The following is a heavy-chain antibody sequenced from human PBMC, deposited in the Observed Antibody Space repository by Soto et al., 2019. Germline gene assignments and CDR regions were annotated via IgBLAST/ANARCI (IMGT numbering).Heavy chain of an antibody. V-gene: IGHV1-2*02. CDR1: GYTFTGYY. CDR3: ARYYGYYYYGMDV. D-gene: IGHD4-17*01. Sequence: ASVKVSCKASGYTFTGYYMHWVRQAPGQGLEWMGWINPNSGGTNYAQKFQGRVTMTRDTSISTAYMELSRLRSDDTAVYYRARYYGYYYYGMDVWGQGTTVTVSS. CDR2: INPNSGGT. J-gene: IGHJ6*02.